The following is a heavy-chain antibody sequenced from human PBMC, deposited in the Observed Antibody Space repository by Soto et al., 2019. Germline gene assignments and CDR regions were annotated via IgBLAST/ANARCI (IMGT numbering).Heavy chain of an antibody. CDR2: IDPSDSYT. Sequence: GESLKISCKGSGYSFTSYWISWVRQMPGKGLEWMGRIDPSDSYTNYSPSFQGHVTISADKSISTAYLQWSSLKASDTAMYYCAWIAVAVYYGMDVWGQGTAGTVSS. CDR3: AWIAVAVYYGMDV. V-gene: IGHV5-10-1*01. J-gene: IGHJ6*02. CDR1: GYSFTSYW. D-gene: IGHD6-19*01.